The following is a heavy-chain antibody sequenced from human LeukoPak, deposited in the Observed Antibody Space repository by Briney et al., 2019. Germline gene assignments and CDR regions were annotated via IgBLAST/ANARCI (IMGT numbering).Heavy chain of an antibody. CDR3: ARGSASNWPVDI. V-gene: IGHV1-2*02. CDR2: INPNSGGT. CDR1: GYTFTGYY. J-gene: IGHJ4*02. D-gene: IGHD6-13*01. Sequence: ASVKVSCKASGYTFTGYYMRWVRQAPGQGLEWMGWINPNSGGTNYAQKFQGRVTMTRDTSISTAYMELSRLRSDDTAVYYCARGSASNWPVDIWGQGTLVIVSS.